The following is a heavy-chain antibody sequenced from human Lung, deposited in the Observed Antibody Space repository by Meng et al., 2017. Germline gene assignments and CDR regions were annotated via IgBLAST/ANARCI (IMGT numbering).Heavy chain of an antibody. J-gene: IGHJ4*02. D-gene: IGHD2-15*01. CDR1: GGSISSGGCS. V-gene: IGHV4-30-2*01. Sequence: QLQLQESGSGLVKPSQTLSLTCAVSGGSISSGGCSWSWIRQPPGKGLEWIGYISHSGSTYYNPSLKNRVTISVDRSKNQFSLRLTSVTAADTAVYSCARSGYCSGSSCYGSFDSWGQGTLVTVSS. CDR2: ISHSGST. CDR3: ARSGYCSGSSCYGSFDS.